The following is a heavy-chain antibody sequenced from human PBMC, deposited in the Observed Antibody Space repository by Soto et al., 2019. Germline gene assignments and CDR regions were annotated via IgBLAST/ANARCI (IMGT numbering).Heavy chain of an antibody. CDR3: ARDTTFAFDI. Sequence: GGSLRLSCAASGFTFSSYSMNWVRQAPGKGLEWISYISSSGSYKHYADSVKGRFTVSRENGKNSLYLQMNSLRDEDTAVYYCARDTTFAFDIWGQGTMVTVSS. J-gene: IGHJ3*02. CDR2: ISSSGSYK. D-gene: IGHD1-1*01. V-gene: IGHV3-48*02. CDR1: GFTFSSYS.